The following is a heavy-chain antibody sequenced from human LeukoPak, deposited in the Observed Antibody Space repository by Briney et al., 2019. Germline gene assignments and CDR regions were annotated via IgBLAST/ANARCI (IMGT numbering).Heavy chain of an antibody. Sequence: SVKVSCKASGGTFSSSAISWVRQAPGQGLEWMARIIPILGIANYAQKFQGRVTITADKSTSTAYMELNSLRSEDTAVYYCARESRDDYGDYVTDYWGQGTLVTVSS. D-gene: IGHD4-17*01. V-gene: IGHV1-69*04. CDR3: ARESRDDYGDYVTDY. CDR2: IIPILGIA. CDR1: GGTFSSSA. J-gene: IGHJ4*02.